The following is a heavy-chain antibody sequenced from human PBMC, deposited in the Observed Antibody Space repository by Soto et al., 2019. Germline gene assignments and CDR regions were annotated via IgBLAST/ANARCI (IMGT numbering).Heavy chain of an antibody. V-gene: IGHV3-72*01. CDR1: GFTLSDHY. CDR3: VRTSHYGSGTWNFDY. D-gene: IGHD3-10*01. CDR2: TRNKANSYTT. J-gene: IGHJ4*02. Sequence: EVQLVESGGGLVQPGGCLRLSCAASGFTLSDHYMDWVRQAPGKGLEWVGRTRNKANSYTTEYAASVKGRFIVSSDDSMNSLYLQMNSLKTEDTAMYYCVRTSHYGSGTWNFDYWGQGTLVTVSS.